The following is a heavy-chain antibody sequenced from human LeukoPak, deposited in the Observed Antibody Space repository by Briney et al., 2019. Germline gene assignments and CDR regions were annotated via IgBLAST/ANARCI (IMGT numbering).Heavy chain of an antibody. CDR1: GGSIGSGSYY. V-gene: IGHV4-61*02. Sequence: SQTLSLTCTVSGGSIGSGSYYWSWIRQPAGKGLEWIGRIYTSGSTNYNPSLKSRVTISVDTSKNQFSLKLSSVTAADTAVYYCARVYSSWYLDYWGQGTLVTVSS. CDR2: IYTSGST. D-gene: IGHD6-6*01. J-gene: IGHJ4*02. CDR3: ARVYSSWYLDY.